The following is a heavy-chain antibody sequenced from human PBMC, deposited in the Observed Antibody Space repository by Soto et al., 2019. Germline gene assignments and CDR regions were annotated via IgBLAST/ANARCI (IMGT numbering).Heavy chain of an antibody. V-gene: IGHV3-66*01. J-gene: IGHJ4*02. CDR2: IFSGGST. CDR1: GFTVSSNY. Sequence: EVQLVESGGGLVQPGGSLRLSCVASGFTVSSNYMSWVRQAPGKGLEWVSVIFSGGSTNYADSVKGRFTISRDNSKNTLYIQENARYGEGSAVYKCTTSVTARNWGQGTLVTVSS. D-gene: IGHD2-21*02. CDR3: TTSVTARN.